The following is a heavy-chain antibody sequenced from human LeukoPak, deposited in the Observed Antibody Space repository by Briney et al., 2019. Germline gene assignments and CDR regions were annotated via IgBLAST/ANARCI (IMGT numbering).Heavy chain of an antibody. CDR1: SFTFSNYG. J-gene: IGHJ4*02. V-gene: IGHV3-33*06. CDR3: AKGANITMVRGDIEN. Sequence: PGGSLRLSCAASSFTFSNYGMHWVRQAPGKGLEWVAGIWFDGTSKYYAYSVKGRFTISRDNSKNTMYLQMNSMRAEKTAVSSCAKGANITMVRGDIENLGKGTLVTVSS. D-gene: IGHD3-10*01. CDR2: IWFDGTSK.